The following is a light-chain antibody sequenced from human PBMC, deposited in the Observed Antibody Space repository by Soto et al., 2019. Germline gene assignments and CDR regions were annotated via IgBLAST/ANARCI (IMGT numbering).Light chain of an antibody. Sequence: DIQMTQSPSTLSASVGDRVTITCRASQSISSWLAWYQQKPGKAHKLLIYKASSLESGVPSRFSGSGSGTEFTLTISSLQPDDFATYYCQQYNSYSPVFGQGTKLEIK. CDR3: QQYNSYSPV. CDR1: QSISSW. J-gene: IGKJ2*01. V-gene: IGKV1-5*03. CDR2: KAS.